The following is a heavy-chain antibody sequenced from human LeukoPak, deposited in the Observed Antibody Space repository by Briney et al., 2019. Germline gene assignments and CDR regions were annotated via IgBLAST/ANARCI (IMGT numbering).Heavy chain of an antibody. CDR2: IYHSGST. Sequence: SETLSLTCAVSGGSITSSNWWSWVRQPPGKGREWIGEIYHSGSTNYNPSLKSRVTISVDKSKNQFSLKLSSVTAADTAVYYCARLSRGVIVGYFDYWGQGTLVTVSS. J-gene: IGHJ4*02. V-gene: IGHV4-4*02. D-gene: IGHD3-16*02. CDR1: GGSITSSNW. CDR3: ARLSRGVIVGYFDY.